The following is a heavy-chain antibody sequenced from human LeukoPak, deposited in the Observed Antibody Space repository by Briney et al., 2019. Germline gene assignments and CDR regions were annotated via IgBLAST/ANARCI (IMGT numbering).Heavy chain of an antibody. J-gene: IGHJ6*03. CDR1: GFTVSSNY. CDR3: ASGADSSSWYSDYYYYYMDV. Sequence: GGSLRLSCAASGFTVSSNYMSWVRQAPGKGLEWVSVIYSGGSTYYADSGKGRFTISRDNSKNTLYLQMNSLRAEDTAVYYCASGADSSSWYSDYYYYYMDVWGKGTTVTISS. CDR2: IYSGGST. D-gene: IGHD6-13*01. V-gene: IGHV3-53*01.